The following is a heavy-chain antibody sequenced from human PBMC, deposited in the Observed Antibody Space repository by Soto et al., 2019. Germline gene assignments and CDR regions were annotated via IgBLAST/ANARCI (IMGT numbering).Heavy chain of an antibody. J-gene: IGHJ4*02. V-gene: IGHV1-18*01. CDR2: ISAYNGNT. D-gene: IGHD3-3*01. CDR1: GYTFTSYG. CDR3: ARASITIFGVVTPPLYFDY. Sequence: GASVKVSCKASGYTFTSYGISWVRQAPGQRLEWMGWISAYNGNTNYAQKLQGRVTMTTDTSTSTAYMELRSLRSDDTAVYYCARASITIFGVVTPPLYFDYWGQGTLVTVPS.